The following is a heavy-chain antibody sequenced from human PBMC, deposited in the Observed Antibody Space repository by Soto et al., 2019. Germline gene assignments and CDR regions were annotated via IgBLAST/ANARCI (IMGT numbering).Heavy chain of an antibody. D-gene: IGHD6-6*01. V-gene: IGHV4-4*02. J-gene: IGHJ4*02. Sequence: QVQLQESGPGLVKPSGTLSLTCAVSGGSISSSNWWSWVHQPPGKGLEWIGEIYHSGSTNYNPSLKSRVTISVDKSKNQFSLKLSSVTAADTAVYYCARFSIAARSSSWRTEEFFDYWGQGTLVTVSS. CDR1: GGSISSSNW. CDR3: ARFSIAARSSSWRTEEFFDY. CDR2: IYHSGST.